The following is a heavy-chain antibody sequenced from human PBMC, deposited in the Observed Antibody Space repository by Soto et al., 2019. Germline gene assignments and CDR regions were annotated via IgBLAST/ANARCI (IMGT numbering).Heavy chain of an antibody. CDR2: IDPDGSDT. CDR1: GFAFSRFP. CDR3: ATMAGTYPD. D-gene: IGHD1-26*01. J-gene: IGHJ4*02. V-gene: IGHV3-74*01. Sequence: GGSLRLSCAASGFAFSRFPMHWVRQAPRKGLVWVSRIDPDGSDTTYADSVKGRFTISRDNAKNTVYLQMSSLRAEDTALYYCATMAGTYPDWGQRTLDTVSS.